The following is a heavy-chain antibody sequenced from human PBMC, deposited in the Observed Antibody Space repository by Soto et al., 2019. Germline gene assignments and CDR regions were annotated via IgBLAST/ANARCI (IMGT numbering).Heavy chain of an antibody. CDR3: ARESSSPNYYFYGMDV. CDR1: GGTFSSYA. V-gene: IGHV1-69*01. CDR2: IIPILGTP. D-gene: IGHD2-2*01. J-gene: IGHJ6*02. Sequence: QVQLVQSGAEVKKPGSSVKVSCRASGGTFSSYAVSWMRQAPGQGLEWMGVIIPILGTPKYAQKFQGRVTIPADEYTTTADMELSSLRPDDTAVYYCARESSSPNYYFYGMDVWGHGTTVIVSS.